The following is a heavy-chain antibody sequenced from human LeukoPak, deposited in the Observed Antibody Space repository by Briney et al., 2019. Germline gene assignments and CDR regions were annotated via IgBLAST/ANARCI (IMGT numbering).Heavy chain of an antibody. CDR2: INPNSGGT. V-gene: IGHV1-2*06. Sequence: ASVNVSCKASGYTFTGYYMHWVRQAPGQGLEWMGRINPNSGGTNYAQKFQGRVTMTRDTSISTAYMELSRLRSDDTAVYYCARGLGLQRPRSDYWGQGTLVTVS. J-gene: IGHJ4*02. CDR1: GYTFTGYY. D-gene: IGHD4-11*01. CDR3: ARGLGLQRPRSDY.